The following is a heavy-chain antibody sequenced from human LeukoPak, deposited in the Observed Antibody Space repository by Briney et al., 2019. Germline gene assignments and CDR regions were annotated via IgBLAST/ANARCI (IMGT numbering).Heavy chain of an antibody. CDR3: AKETQFYYDTGASYYFDH. Sequence: GGSLRLSCASSGFAFERHTMHWVRQVSGKGLEWVSLISWDGGRTVYADFVKGRFAISRDNSKNSLYLQMNSLTTKDTAFYYCAKETQFYYDTGASYYFDHWGQGALVTVSS. D-gene: IGHD3-22*01. J-gene: IGHJ4*02. V-gene: IGHV3-43*01. CDR2: ISWDGGRT. CDR1: GFAFERHT.